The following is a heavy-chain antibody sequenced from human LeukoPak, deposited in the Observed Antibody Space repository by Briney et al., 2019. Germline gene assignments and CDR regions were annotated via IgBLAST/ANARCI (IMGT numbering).Heavy chain of an antibody. Sequence: SETLSLTCTVSGGSISSSSYYWSWIRQPPGKGLEWIGYIYYRVTSDYNPSLKSRVTMSVDMSTRQISLKLSSVTAADTAVYYCARAVGGDGSGSLWGPGTLVTVSS. J-gene: IGHJ4*02. CDR1: GGSISSSSYY. D-gene: IGHD3-10*01. CDR3: ARAVGGDGSGSL. V-gene: IGHV4-61*05. CDR2: IYYRVTS.